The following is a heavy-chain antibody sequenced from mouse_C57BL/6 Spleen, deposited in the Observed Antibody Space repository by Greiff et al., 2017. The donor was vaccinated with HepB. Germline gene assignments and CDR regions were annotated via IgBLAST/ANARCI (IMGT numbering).Heavy chain of an antibody. V-gene: IGHV14-4*01. CDR2: IDPENGDT. D-gene: IGHD1-1*01. CDR3: TTLVTTVVGAY. Sequence: EVQGVESGAELVRPGASVKLSCTASGFNIKDDYMHWVKQRPEQGLEWIGWIDPENGDTEYASKFQGKATITADTSSNTAYLQLSSLTSEDTAVYYCTTLVTTVVGAYWGQGTLVTVSA. CDR1: GFNIKDDY. J-gene: IGHJ3*01.